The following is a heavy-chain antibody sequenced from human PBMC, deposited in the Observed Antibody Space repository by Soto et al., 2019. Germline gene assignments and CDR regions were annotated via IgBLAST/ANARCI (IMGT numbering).Heavy chain of an antibody. Sequence: QVQLQESGPGLVKPSQTLSLTCTVSGGSISSGDYYWSWIRQPPGKGLEWIGYIYYSGSTYYNPSLKSRVTISVDTSKNQFSLKLSSVTAADTAVYYCARVKSGVVRLSHFDYWGQGTLVTVSS. CDR1: GGSISSGDYY. CDR2: IYYSGST. CDR3: ARVKSGVVRLSHFDY. J-gene: IGHJ4*02. V-gene: IGHV4-30-4*01. D-gene: IGHD2-15*01.